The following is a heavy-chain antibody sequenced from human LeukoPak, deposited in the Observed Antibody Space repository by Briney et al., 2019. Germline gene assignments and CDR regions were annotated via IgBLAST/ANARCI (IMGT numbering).Heavy chain of an antibody. V-gene: IGHV4-61*01. Sequence: SETLSLTCTVSGGSVSSGSCYWSWIRQPPGKGLEWIGYIYYSGSTNYNPSLKSRVTISVDTSKNQFSLKLSSVTAADTAVYHCARDRDTAMGDWGQGTLVTVSS. CDR1: GGSVSSGSCY. J-gene: IGHJ1*01. CDR3: ARDRDTAMGD. CDR2: IYYSGST. D-gene: IGHD5-18*01.